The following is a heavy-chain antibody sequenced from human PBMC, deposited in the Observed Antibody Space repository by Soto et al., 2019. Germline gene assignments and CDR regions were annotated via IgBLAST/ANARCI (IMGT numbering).Heavy chain of an antibody. CDR1: GDTFNSYV. Sequence: QVQLVQSGAEVKRPGSSVKVSCESSGDTFNSYVISWVRQAPGQGLEWMGGIIPIIGVTHYAQKFQGRVTISALSSTGTAYMELTNLGFEDTALYCCARESLGATGADQWGEGTLVTVSS. CDR3: ARESLGATGADQ. D-gene: IGHD3-10*01. V-gene: IGHV1-69*17. J-gene: IGHJ4*02. CDR2: IIPIIGVT.